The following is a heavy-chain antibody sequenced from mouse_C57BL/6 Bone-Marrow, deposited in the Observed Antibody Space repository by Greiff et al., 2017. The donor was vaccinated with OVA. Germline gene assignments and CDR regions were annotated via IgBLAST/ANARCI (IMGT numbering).Heavy chain of an antibody. Sequence: QVQLQQPGAELVKPGASVKLSCKASGYTFTSYWMHWVKQRPGRGLEWIGRIDPNSGGTKYNEKFKSKATLTVDKPSSTAYMQLSSLTSEDSAVYYCARWASFSNYVHYYAMDYWGQGTSVTVSS. J-gene: IGHJ4*01. CDR3: ARWASFSNYVHYYAMDY. V-gene: IGHV1-72*01. CDR2: IDPNSGGT. D-gene: IGHD2-5*01. CDR1: GYTFTSYW.